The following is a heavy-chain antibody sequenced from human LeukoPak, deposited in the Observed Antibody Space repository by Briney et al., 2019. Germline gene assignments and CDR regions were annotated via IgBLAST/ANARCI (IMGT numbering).Heavy chain of an antibody. CDR2: IYYSGST. J-gene: IGHJ4*02. D-gene: IGHD3-10*01. CDR1: GGSISSYY. CDR3: ARTWGSGSFQRSYYFDY. Sequence: PSETLSLTCTVSGGSISSYYWSWIRQPPGKGLEWIGYIYYSGSTNYNPSLKSRVTISVDTSKNQFSLKLSSVTAADTAVYYCARTWGSGSFQRSYYFDYWGQGTLVTVSS. V-gene: IGHV4-59*01.